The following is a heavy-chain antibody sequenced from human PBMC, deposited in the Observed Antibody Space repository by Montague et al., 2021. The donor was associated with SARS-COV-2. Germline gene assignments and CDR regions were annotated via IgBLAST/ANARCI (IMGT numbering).Heavy chain of an antibody. Sequence: SETLSLTCTVSGSSISSSSYYWGWIRQPPGKGLEWIGSIYYSGSTYYSPSLKSRVTISVDTSKNQFSLELSSVTAADTAVYYCARHSGRDTIFGVVIIPDAFDIWGQGTMVTVSS. V-gene: IGHV4-39*01. CDR3: ARHSGRDTIFGVVIIPDAFDI. D-gene: IGHD3-3*01. CDR2: IYYSGST. J-gene: IGHJ3*02. CDR1: GSSISSSSYY.